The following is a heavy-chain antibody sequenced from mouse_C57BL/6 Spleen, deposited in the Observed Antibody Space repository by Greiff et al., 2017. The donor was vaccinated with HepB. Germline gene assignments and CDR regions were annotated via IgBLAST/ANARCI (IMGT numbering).Heavy chain of an antibody. CDR3: AKRDYTGQGYFDV. J-gene: IGHJ1*03. V-gene: IGHV2-5*01. Sequence: VQVVESGPGLVQPSQSLSITCTVSGFSLTSYGVHWVRQSPGKGLEWLGVIWRGGSTDYNAAFMSRLSITKDNSKSQVFFKMNSLQADDTAIYYCAKRDYTGQGYFDVWGTVTTVTVSS. CDR1: GFSLTSYG. CDR2: IWRGGST. D-gene: IGHD2-4*01.